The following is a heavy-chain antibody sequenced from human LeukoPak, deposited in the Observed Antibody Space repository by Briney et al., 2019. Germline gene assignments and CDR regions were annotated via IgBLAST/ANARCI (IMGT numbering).Heavy chain of an antibody. V-gene: IGHV1-18*01. CDR1: GYTFTSYG. CDR2: ISAYNGNT. D-gene: IGHD6-19*01. Sequence: ASVKVSCKASGYTFTSYGISWVRQAPGQGLEWMGWISAYNGNTNYAQKLQGRVTMTTDTSTSIAYMELRSLRSEDTAVYYCAREDSSGWYGYLYYYYYYGMDVWGQGTTVTVSS. CDR3: AREDSSGWYGYLYYYYYYGMDV. J-gene: IGHJ6*02.